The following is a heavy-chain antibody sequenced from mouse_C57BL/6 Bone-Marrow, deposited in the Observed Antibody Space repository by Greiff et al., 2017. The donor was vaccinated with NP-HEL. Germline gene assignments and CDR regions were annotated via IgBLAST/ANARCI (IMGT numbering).Heavy chain of an antibody. J-gene: IGHJ4*01. CDR1: GYSFTGYF. CDR3: AEVRRGYYAMDY. Sequence: LVESGPELVKPGDSVKISCKASGYSFTGYFMNWVMQSHGKSLEWIGRINPYNGDTFYNQKFKGKATLPVDKSSSTAHMELRSLTSEDSAVYYCAEVRRGYYAMDYWGQGTSVTVSS. CDR2: INPYNGDT. V-gene: IGHV1-20*01. D-gene: IGHD2-14*01.